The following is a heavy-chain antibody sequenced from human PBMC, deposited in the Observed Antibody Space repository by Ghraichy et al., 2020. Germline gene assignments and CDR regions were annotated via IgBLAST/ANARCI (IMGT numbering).Heavy chain of an antibody. Sequence: GESLNISCAASGFTFSNYAMSWVRQAPGKGLEWVSSITDGGGGTDYADSVKGRFTISRDNSKKTLYLQMNSLRAEDTAVYYCAKDDYGSGSYYTLCFDYWGQGTLVTVSS. CDR3: AKDDYGSGSYYTLCFDY. D-gene: IGHD3-10*01. CDR1: GFTFSNYA. J-gene: IGHJ4*02. CDR2: ITDGGGGT. V-gene: IGHV3-23*01.